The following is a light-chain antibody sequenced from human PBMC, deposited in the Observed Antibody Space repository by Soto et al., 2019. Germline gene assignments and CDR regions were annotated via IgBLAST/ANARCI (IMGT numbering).Light chain of an antibody. Sequence: DIQMTQSPSTLSASVGDRVTITCRASQSIDSWLAWYQQKSGKAPKLLIYTASILESGVPSRFSGSGSGTEFTLTISDLQPDDFATYYCQQYHTWWTFGQGTKVDI. CDR1: QSIDSW. CDR3: QQYHTWWT. J-gene: IGKJ1*01. V-gene: IGKV1-5*03. CDR2: TAS.